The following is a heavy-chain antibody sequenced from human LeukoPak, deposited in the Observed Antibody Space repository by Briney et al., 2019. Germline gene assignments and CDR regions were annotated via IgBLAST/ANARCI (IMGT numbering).Heavy chain of an antibody. V-gene: IGHV3-7*01. D-gene: IGHD6-13*01. CDR1: GFTFSSYW. CDR3: ARRRGDSSSWSYFDY. Sequence: GGSLRLSCAGSGFTFSSYWMSWVRQTPGKGLEWVANIKQDGSEKYYVDSVKGRFTISRDNAKNSLYLQMNSLRAEDTAVYYCARRRGDSSSWSYFDYWGQGTLVTVSS. J-gene: IGHJ4*02. CDR2: IKQDGSEK.